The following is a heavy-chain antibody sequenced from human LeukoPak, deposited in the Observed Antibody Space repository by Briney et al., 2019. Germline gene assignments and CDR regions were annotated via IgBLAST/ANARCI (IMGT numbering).Heavy chain of an antibody. D-gene: IGHD3-10*01. J-gene: IGHJ5*02. CDR2: FDPEDGET. V-gene: IGHV1-24*01. CDR3: AREVVTMVRGSFDP. Sequence: ASVKVSCKVSGYTLTELSMHWVRQAPGKGLEWMGGFDPEDGETIYAQKFQGRVTITADKSTSTAYMELSSLRSEDTAVYYCAREVVTMVRGSFDPWGQGTLVTVSS. CDR1: GYTLTELS.